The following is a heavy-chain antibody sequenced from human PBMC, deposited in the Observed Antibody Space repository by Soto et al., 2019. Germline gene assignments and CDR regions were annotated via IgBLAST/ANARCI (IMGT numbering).Heavy chain of an antibody. Sequence: ASVKVSCKASGYTFTGYYMHWVRQAPGQGLEWMGWINPNSGGTKYAQKFQGWVTMTRDTSISTAYMELSRLRSDDTAVYYCARAQYSGSYDYYYGMDVWGQGTTVTVSS. J-gene: IGHJ6*02. CDR3: ARAQYSGSYDYYYGMDV. CDR1: GYTFTGYY. CDR2: INPNSGGT. D-gene: IGHD1-26*01. V-gene: IGHV1-2*04.